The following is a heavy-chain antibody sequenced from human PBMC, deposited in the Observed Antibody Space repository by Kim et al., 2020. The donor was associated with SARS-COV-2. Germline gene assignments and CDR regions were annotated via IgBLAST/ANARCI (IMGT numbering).Heavy chain of an antibody. D-gene: IGHD6-19*01. CDR1: GGSISSSSYY. CDR3: ARDGHIDSSGWYGKAER. J-gene: IGHJ4*02. Sequence: SETLSLTCTVSGGSISSSSYYWGWIRQPPGKGLEWIGSIYYSGSTYYNPSLKSRVTISVDTSKNQFSLKLSSVTAADTAVYYCARDGHIDSSGWYGKAERWGQGTLVTVSS. V-gene: IGHV4-39*07. CDR2: IYYSGST.